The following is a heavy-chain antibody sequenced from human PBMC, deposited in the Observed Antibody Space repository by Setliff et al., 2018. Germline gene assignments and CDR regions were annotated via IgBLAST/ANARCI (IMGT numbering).Heavy chain of an antibody. D-gene: IGHD3-16*01. CDR3: AKPQVELRWGVES. V-gene: IGHV3-23*03. CDR2: IYSGDRNT. Sequence: PGGSLRLSCAASGFTFSTYAMSWVRQAPGKGLEWVSTIYSGDRNTFYTDSVKGRFTIFRDGSKNTLFLQMNSLRAEDTAVYYCAKPQVELRWGVESWGQGTPVTVSS. CDR1: GFTFSTYA. J-gene: IGHJ4*02.